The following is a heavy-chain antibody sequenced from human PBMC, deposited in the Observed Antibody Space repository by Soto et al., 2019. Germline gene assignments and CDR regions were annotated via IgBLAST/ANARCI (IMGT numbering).Heavy chain of an antibody. J-gene: IGHJ4*02. V-gene: IGHV1-46*01. CDR2: INPSGGYT. CDR3: ARARNYFEN. CDR1: VYTFTSYQ. Sequence: AAEIVTPKESVYTFTSYQMHTVRQAPGQGLEWMGIINPSGGYTSYAQKFQGRVTMNRDTSTRTVYMGLSSLRSEDTVVYYCARARNYFENWGQGTPVTVSS.